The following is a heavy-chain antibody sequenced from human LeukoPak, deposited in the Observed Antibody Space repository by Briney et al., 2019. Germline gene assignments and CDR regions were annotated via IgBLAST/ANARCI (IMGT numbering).Heavy chain of an antibody. J-gene: IGHJ3*02. D-gene: IGHD1-14*01. CDR3: VKDRTGGRVAFDI. Sequence: PGGSLRLSCSASGFTFSSYAMHWVRQAPGKGLEYVSAISSNGRSTYYADSVKGRFTISRDNSQNTLYLQMSSLRAEDTAVYHCVKDRTGGRVAFDIWGQGTMVTVSS. CDR2: ISSNGRST. V-gene: IGHV3-64D*09. CDR1: GFTFSSYA.